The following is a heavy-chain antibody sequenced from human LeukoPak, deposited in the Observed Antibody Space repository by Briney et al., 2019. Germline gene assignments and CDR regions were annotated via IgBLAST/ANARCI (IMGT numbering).Heavy chain of an antibody. J-gene: IGHJ4*02. Sequence: SETLSLTCTVSGGSISSGSYYWSWIRQPAGKGLEWIGRIYTSGSTNYNPSLKSRVTISVDTSKNQFSLKLSSVTAADTAVYYCARNGGRIAARNAYFDYWGQGTLVTVSS. D-gene: IGHD6-6*01. CDR2: IYTSGST. CDR1: GGSISSGSYY. CDR3: ARNGGRIAARNAYFDY. V-gene: IGHV4-61*02.